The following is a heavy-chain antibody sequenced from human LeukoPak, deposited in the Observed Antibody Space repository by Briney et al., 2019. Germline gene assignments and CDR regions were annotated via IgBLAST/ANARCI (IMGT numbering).Heavy chain of an antibody. V-gene: IGHV1-69*13. CDR1: GYTFTSYD. CDR2: IIPIFGTA. J-gene: IGHJ4*02. CDR3: AGAAFDY. Sequence: SVKVSCKASGYTFTSYDINWVRQATGQGLEWMGGIIPIFGTANYAQKFQGRVTITADESTSTAYMELSSLRSEDTAVYYCAGAAFDYWGQGTLVTVSS.